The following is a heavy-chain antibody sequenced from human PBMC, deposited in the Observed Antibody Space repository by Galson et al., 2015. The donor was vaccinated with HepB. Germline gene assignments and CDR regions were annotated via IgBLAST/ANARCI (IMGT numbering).Heavy chain of an antibody. CDR3: AQLGTGY. CDR2: IHGGNNK. J-gene: IGHJ4*02. D-gene: IGHD6-13*01. V-gene: IGHV3-53*01. Sequence: SLRLSCAASGFSIRSHYMNWVRQAPGKGLEWVSLIHGGNNKYYADSVKGRFTISRDDSSNTLYLQMNSLRADDTAVYYCAQLGTGYWGQGTLVTVSS. CDR1: GFSIRSHY.